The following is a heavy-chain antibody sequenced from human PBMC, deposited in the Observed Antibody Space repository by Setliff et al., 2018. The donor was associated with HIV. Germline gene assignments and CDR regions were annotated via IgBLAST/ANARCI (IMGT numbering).Heavy chain of an antibody. V-gene: IGHV1-46*01. D-gene: IGHD3-22*01. CDR1: GYTFTSYY. J-gene: IGHJ3*02. CDR3: ARESQDSSGYFGTFDI. CDR2: INPSGGST. Sequence: GASVKVSCKASGYTFTSYYMHWVRQAPGQGLEWMGIINPSGGSTSYAQKFQGRVTMTRDTSTSTVYMELSSLRSADTAVYYCARESQDSSGYFGTFDIWGQGTMVTVSS.